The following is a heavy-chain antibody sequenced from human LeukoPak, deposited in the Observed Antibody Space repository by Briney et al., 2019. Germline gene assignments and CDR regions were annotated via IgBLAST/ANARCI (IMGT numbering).Heavy chain of an antibody. Sequence: ASVKVSCKASGYTFTSYGISWVRQAPGQGLEWMGWISAYDGNTNYAQKLQGRVTMTTDTSTSTAYMELRSLRSDDTAVYYCARDRSIVGAPDYWGQGTLVTVSS. CDR2: ISAYDGNT. J-gene: IGHJ4*02. D-gene: IGHD1-26*01. CDR3: ARDRSIVGAPDY. CDR1: GYTFTSYG. V-gene: IGHV1-18*01.